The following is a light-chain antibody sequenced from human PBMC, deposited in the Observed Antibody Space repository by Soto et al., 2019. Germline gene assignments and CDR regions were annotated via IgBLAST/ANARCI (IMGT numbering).Light chain of an antibody. Sequence: THSPASLSASVGESDRITYRASQDISNNLGWFQQKPGKAPKLLIYGASTLQSGVPSRFSGSGSGTDYTLTISSLQPEDFATYYCQQSYRTPTFGQGTRLEIK. CDR1: QDISNN. J-gene: IGKJ5*01. V-gene: IGKV1-39*01. CDR3: QQSYRTPT. CDR2: GAS.